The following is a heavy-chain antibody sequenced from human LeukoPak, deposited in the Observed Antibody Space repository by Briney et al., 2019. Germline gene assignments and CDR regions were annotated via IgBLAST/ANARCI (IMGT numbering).Heavy chain of an antibody. D-gene: IGHD6-13*01. Sequence: SETLSLTCTVSGGSISSYYWSWIRQPPGKGLEWIGYIYTSGSTNYNPSLKSRVTISVDTSKNQFSLKLGSVTAADTAVYYCARLGGSSWYFDAFDIWGQGTMVTVSS. CDR3: ARLGGSSWYFDAFDI. J-gene: IGHJ3*02. V-gene: IGHV4-4*09. CDR1: GGSISSYY. CDR2: IYTSGST.